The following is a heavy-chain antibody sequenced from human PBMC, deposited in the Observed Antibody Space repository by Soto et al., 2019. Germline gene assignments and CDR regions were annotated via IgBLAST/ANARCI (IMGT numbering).Heavy chain of an antibody. CDR1: GFSLSTSGMC. V-gene: IGHV2-70*11. CDR2: IDWDDDK. D-gene: IGHD3-22*01. J-gene: IGHJ4*02. Sequence: SGPTLVNPTQNLTLTCTFSGFSLSTSGMCVSWIRQPPGKALEWLARIDWDDDKYYSTSLKTRLTISKDTSKNQVVLTMTNMDPVDTATYYCARSTYYYDSSGYGFYYFDYWGQGTLVTVSS. CDR3: ARSTYYYDSSGYGFYYFDY.